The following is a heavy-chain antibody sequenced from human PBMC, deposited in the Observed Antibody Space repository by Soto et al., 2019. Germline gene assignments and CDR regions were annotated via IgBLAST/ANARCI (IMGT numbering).Heavy chain of an antibody. CDR3: ARYYFDSSGYSNWFDP. D-gene: IGHD3-22*01. J-gene: IGHJ5*02. Sequence: PSETLSLTCAVSCYSISSGYYWGWIRQPPGKGLEWIGSIYHSGSTYYNPSLKSRVTISVDTSKNQFSLKLSSVTAADTAVYYCARYYFDSSGYSNWFDPWGQGTLVTVSS. CDR1: CYSISSGYY. V-gene: IGHV4-38-2*01. CDR2: IYHSGST.